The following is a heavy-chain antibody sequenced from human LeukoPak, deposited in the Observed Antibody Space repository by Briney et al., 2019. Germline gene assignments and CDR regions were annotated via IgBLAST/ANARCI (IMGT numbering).Heavy chain of an antibody. Sequence: ASVKVSCKASGYTFTGYYMHWVRQAPGQGLEWMGWINPNSGDTNYAQKLQGRVTMTTDTSTSTAYMELRSLRSDDTAVYYCARGLTIGRGYYFDYWGQGTLVTVSS. CDR3: ARGLTIGRGYYFDY. CDR1: GYTFTGYY. J-gene: IGHJ4*02. D-gene: IGHD3-10*01. V-gene: IGHV1-2*02. CDR2: INPNSGDT.